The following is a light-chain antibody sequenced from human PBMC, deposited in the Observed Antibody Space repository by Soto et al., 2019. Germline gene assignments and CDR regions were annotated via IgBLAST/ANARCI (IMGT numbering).Light chain of an antibody. CDR1: SSDVGSYNL. V-gene: IGLV2-23*01. CDR3: CSYAGSSTPYV. CDR2: EGS. Sequence: SGLTQPTSLSVAPGQSITISFTGTSSDVGSYNLVSWYQQHPGKAPKLMIYEGSKRPSGVSNRFSGSKSGNTASLTISGLQAEDEADYYCCSYAGSSTPYVFGTGAKVTVL. J-gene: IGLJ1*01.